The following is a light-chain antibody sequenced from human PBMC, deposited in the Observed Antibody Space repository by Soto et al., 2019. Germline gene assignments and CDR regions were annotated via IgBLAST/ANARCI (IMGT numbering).Light chain of an antibody. Sequence: DIQMTQSPSTLSASVGDGGTITCRASQSISNWLAWYQQKPGKAPKLLIYKTSSLESGVPSRFSGSGFGTEFTLTISSLQPDDFSTYYCLHYNSYSRTFGQGTKVEIK. V-gene: IGKV1-5*03. CDR2: KTS. J-gene: IGKJ1*01. CDR3: LHYNSYSRT. CDR1: QSISNW.